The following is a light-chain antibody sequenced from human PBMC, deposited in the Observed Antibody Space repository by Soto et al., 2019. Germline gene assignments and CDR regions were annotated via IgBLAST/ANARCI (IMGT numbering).Light chain of an antibody. Sequence: QSALTQHPSASGSSGQSVTISCTGTSSDVGGYKYVSWYQQHPGKAPKLIIYEVNERPSGVPHRFSGSKSGNTASLTISGLQADDEADYYCSSYAGNQKFVFGTGTKVTVL. CDR2: EVN. CDR1: SSDVGGYKY. V-gene: IGLV2-8*01. J-gene: IGLJ1*01. CDR3: SSYAGNQKFV.